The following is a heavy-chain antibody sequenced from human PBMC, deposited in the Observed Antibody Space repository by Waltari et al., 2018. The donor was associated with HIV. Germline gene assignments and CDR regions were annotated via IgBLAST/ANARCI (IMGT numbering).Heavy chain of an antibody. CDR2: LNPRSGDT. CDR3: HRPWDSDHWGSDL. Sequence: QDQLIQSGTEVKEPGASLRVSCRASGYTFIGYFIHWVRQAPGQGLEWMGDLNPRSGDTEYAQKCRGRVTLTGDTSVNTAYLDLKGLRFDDTATYFCHRPWDSDHWGSDLWGQGTLVIVS. D-gene: IGHD3-16*01. V-gene: IGHV1-2*02. J-gene: IGHJ4*01. CDR1: GYTFIGYF.